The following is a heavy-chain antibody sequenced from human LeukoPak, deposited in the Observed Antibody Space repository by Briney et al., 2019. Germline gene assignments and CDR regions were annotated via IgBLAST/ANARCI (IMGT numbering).Heavy chain of an antibody. Sequence: GESLKISCQGSGYSFTSYWIGWVRQMPGKGLEWMGIIYPGDSDTRYSPSFQGQVTISADKSISTAYLQWSSLKASDTAMYYCARRDSSSSAGFDPWGQGTLVTVSS. CDR2: IYPGDSDT. J-gene: IGHJ5*02. CDR3: ARRDSSSSAGFDP. D-gene: IGHD6-6*01. V-gene: IGHV5-51*01. CDR1: GYSFTSYW.